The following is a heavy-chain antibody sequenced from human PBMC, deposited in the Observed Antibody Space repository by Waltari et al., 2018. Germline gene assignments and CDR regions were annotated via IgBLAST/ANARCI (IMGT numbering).Heavy chain of an antibody. D-gene: IGHD5-18*01. V-gene: IGHV4-59*01. CDR3: ARGGGYSYGFNWFDP. CDR2: IYYSGST. Sequence: QVQLQESGPGLVKPSEPLSLTCTVSGGSISSYYLSWIRQPPGKGLGWIGYIYYSGSTNYNPSLKRRVTISVDTSKDQFSLMLSSVTAADTAVDYCARGGGYSYGFNWFDPWGQGTLVTVSS. CDR1: GGSISSYY. J-gene: IGHJ5*02.